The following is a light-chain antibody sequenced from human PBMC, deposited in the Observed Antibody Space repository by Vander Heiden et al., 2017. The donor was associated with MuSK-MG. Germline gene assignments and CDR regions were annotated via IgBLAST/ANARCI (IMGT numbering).Light chain of an antibody. CDR2: GAS. CDR3: QQVNSYPHT. J-gene: IGKJ5*01. V-gene: IGKV1-13*02. Sequence: AIQLTQFPSSLSASVGDRVTITCRPSQDISSALAWYQQNPGKPPKLLIYGASNLERGVPSRVSGSGFGTDFTLTVSRLQPEDFAIYYCQQVNSYPHTFGQGTLLDIE. CDR1: QDISSA.